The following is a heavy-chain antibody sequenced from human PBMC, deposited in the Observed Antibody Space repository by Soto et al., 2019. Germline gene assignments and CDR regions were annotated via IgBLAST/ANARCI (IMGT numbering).Heavy chain of an antibody. CDR2: IGTAGDP. CDR3: ARGCSSTSCYKDFDL. CDR1: GFTFSSYD. Sequence: EVQLVESGGGLVQPGGSLRLSCAASGFTFSSYDMQWVRQATGKGLEWVSAIGTAGDPYYPGSVKGRFTISRENAKNSLYLQMNSLRAGDTAVYYCARGCSSTSCYKDFDLWGRGTLVTVSS. V-gene: IGHV3-13*05. D-gene: IGHD2-2*02. J-gene: IGHJ2*01.